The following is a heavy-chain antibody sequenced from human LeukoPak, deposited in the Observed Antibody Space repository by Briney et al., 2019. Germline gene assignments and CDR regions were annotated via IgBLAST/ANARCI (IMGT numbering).Heavy chain of an antibody. CDR2: IYYSGST. D-gene: IGHD3-10*01. CDR3: ARGVKDGSGPGFYYYYGMDV. J-gene: IGHJ6*02. CDR1: GGSISSSGYY. Sequence: SQTLSLTCTVSGGSISSSGYYWSWIRQHPGKGLEWIGYIYYSGSTYYNPSLKSRVTISVDTSKNQFSLKLSSVTAAGTAVYYCARGVKDGSGPGFYYYYGMDVWGQGTTVTVSS. V-gene: IGHV4-31*03.